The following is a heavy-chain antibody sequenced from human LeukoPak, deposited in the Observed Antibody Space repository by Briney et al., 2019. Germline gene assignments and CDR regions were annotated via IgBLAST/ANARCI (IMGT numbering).Heavy chain of an antibody. D-gene: IGHD1-7*01. V-gene: IGHV3-11*04. CDR2: ISSSGSTI. Sequence: GGSLRLSCAASGFTFSDYYMSWIRHAPGKGLEWVSYISSSGSTIYYADSVKGRLTISRDNAKNSLYLQMNSLRAEDTAVYYCARGKIRWKYANDWGQGTLVTVSS. CDR3: ARGKIRWKYAND. CDR1: GFTFSDYY. J-gene: IGHJ4*02.